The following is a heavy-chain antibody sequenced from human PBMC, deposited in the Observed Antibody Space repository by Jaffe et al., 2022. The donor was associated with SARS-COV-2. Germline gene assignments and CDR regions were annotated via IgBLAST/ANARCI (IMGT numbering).Heavy chain of an antibody. V-gene: IGHV3-9*01. CDR3: AKGTGYSSGWYYFDY. CDR2: ISWNSGSI. Sequence: EVQLVESGGGLVQPGRSLRLSCAASGFTFDDYAMHWVRQAPGKGLEWVSGISWNSGSIGYADSVKGRFTISRDNAKNSLYLQMNSLRAEDTALYYCAKGTGYSSGWYYFDYWGQGTLVTVSS. CDR1: GFTFDDYA. J-gene: IGHJ4*02. D-gene: IGHD6-19*01.